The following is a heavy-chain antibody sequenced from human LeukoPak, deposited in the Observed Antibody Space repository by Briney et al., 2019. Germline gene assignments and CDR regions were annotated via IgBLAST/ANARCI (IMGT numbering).Heavy chain of an antibody. V-gene: IGHV3-74*01. CDR2: INSDGSST. Sequence: GGSLRLSCAASGFTFSSYWMHWVRQAPGKGLVWVSHINSDGSSTSYADSVKGRFTISRDNAKNTLYLQMNSLIAEGPGLYYWGRGHSSSSDYWGQGTLVTVSS. CDR3: GRGHSSSSDY. J-gene: IGHJ4*02. D-gene: IGHD6-6*01. CDR1: GFTFSSYW.